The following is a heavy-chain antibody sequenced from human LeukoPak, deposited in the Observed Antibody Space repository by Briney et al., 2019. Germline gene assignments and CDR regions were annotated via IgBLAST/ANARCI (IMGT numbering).Heavy chain of an antibody. Sequence: PGGSLRLSCAASGFSFNNNAMSWFRQAPGKGLEWVSAINGGGDATEYADSVKGRFTISRDNSKKTLYLQMNSLRPEDTAVYYCARCTASCYANAFDVWGQGTLLTVSS. J-gene: IGHJ3*01. CDR2: INGGGDAT. V-gene: IGHV3-23*01. CDR1: GFSFNNNA. CDR3: ARCTASCYANAFDV. D-gene: IGHD2-2*01.